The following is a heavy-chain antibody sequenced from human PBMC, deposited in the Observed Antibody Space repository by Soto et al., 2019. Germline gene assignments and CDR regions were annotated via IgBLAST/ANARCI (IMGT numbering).Heavy chain of an antibody. D-gene: IGHD6-19*01. Sequence: ASVKVSCKASGYTFTSYDINWVRQATGQGLEWMGWMNPNSGNTGYAQKFQGRVTMTRNTSISTAYMELSSLRSEDTAVYYCARSSGVAGTVDWFEPWGQGTLVTVYS. CDR3: ARSSGVAGTVDWFEP. V-gene: IGHV1-8*01. CDR1: GYTFTSYD. J-gene: IGHJ5*02. CDR2: MNPNSGNT.